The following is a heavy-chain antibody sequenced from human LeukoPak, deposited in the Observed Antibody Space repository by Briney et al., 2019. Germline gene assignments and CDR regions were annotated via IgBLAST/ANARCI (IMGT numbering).Heavy chain of an antibody. CDR2: VDPEDGET. CDR3: ARSPPEGGGNQPLPDY. CDR1: GYTFTDYY. J-gene: IGHJ4*02. D-gene: IGHD4-23*01. Sequence: ASVKVSCKVSGYTFTDYYMHWVQQAPGKGLEWMGLVDPEDGETIYAEKFQGGVTITADTSTDTAYMELSSLRSEDTAVYYCARSPPEGGGNQPLPDYWGQGTLVTVSS. V-gene: IGHV1-69-2*01.